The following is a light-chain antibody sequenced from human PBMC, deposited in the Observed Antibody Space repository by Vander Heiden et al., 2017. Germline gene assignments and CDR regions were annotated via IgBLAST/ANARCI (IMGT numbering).Light chain of an antibody. CDR3: QAWDNNTVI. CDR2: QDT. J-gene: IGLJ2*01. Sequence: SFECAQPPSVAVSPGQTASITCSGYELGDKYACWYQQKPGQSPVLVIYQDTKRPSGIPERISGSNSGNTATLTISGTEAMDEADYFCQAWDNNTVIFGGGTKLSVL. CDR1: ELGDKY. V-gene: IGLV3-1*01.